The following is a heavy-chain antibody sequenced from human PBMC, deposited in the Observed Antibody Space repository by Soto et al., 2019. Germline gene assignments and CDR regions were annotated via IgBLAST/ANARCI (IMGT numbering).Heavy chain of an antibody. J-gene: IGHJ4*02. Sequence: QVQPVESGGGVVQPGGSLTLSCVVSGFTFSRYAMQWVRQAPGKGLEWVAVISKEGWNRYQADSVKGRFTISRDNSENTLYLQMNSLRPEDAALYYCTRLVGYGGSDYFFDYWGQGILVTVSS. D-gene: IGHD1-26*01. CDR2: ISKEGWNR. CDR1: GFTFSRYA. CDR3: TRLVGYGGSDYFFDY. V-gene: IGHV3-30*04.